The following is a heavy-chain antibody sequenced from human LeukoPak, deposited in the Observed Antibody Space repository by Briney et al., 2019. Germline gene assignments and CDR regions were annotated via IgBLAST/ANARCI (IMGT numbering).Heavy chain of an antibody. CDR1: GFTFDDYG. CDR3: ARDKRYYYGSGSSD. V-gene: IGHV3-20*04. CDR2: INWNGGST. J-gene: IGHJ4*02. Sequence: GGSLRLSCAASGFTFDDYGMYWVRQAPGKGLEWVSGINWNGGSTGYADSVKGRFTISRDNAKNSLYLQMNSLRAEDTALYYCARDKRYYYGSGSSDWGQGTLVTVSS. D-gene: IGHD3-10*01.